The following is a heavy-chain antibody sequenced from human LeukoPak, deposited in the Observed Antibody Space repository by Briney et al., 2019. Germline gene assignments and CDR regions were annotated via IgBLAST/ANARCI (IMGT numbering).Heavy chain of an antibody. Sequence: PGRSLRLSCAASGFTFSSYGMHWVRQAPGKGLEWVAVISYDGSNKYYADSVKGRFTISRDNAKNTLYLQMNSLRAEDTAVYYCARDLGYSSSWYGLNSLDYWGQGTLVTVSS. J-gene: IGHJ4*02. CDR1: GFTFSSYG. CDR2: ISYDGSNK. D-gene: IGHD6-13*01. V-gene: IGHV3-30*03. CDR3: ARDLGYSSSWYGLNSLDY.